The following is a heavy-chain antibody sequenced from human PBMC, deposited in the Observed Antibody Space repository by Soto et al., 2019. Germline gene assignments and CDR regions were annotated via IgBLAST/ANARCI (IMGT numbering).Heavy chain of an antibody. CDR2: IYYSGST. V-gene: IGHV4-31*11. J-gene: IGHJ6*02. D-gene: IGHD3-10*01. CDR1: GDSISSGGYY. CDR3: ARVFGFGGMDV. Sequence: SETLSITCGVSGDSISSGGYYWSWIRQHPGKGLEWIGYIYYSGSTYYNPSLKSRVTISVDTSKNQFSLKLSSVTAADTAVYYCARVFGFGGMDVWGQGTTVT.